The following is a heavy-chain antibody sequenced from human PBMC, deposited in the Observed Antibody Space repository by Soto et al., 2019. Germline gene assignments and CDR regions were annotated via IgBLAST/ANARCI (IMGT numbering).Heavy chain of an antibody. CDR2: INTNTGNP. CDR1: GYTFTSYA. J-gene: IGHJ5*02. CDR3: ARDSTPSYYYDSSGYPNWFDP. V-gene: IGHV7-4-1*01. D-gene: IGHD3-22*01. Sequence: ASVKVSCKASGYTFTSYAMNWVRQAPGQGLEWMGWINTNTGNPTYAQGFAGRFVFSLDTSVSTAYLQICSLKAEDTAVYYCARDSTPSYYYDSSGYPNWFDPWGQGTLVTVSS.